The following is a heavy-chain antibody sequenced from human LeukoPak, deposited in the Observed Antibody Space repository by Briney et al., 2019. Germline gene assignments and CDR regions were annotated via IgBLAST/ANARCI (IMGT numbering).Heavy chain of an antibody. CDR1: GFTFSSYA. D-gene: IGHD5-24*01. CDR2: ISGSGGST. Sequence: PGGSLRLSCAASGFTFSSYAMSWVRQAPGKGLEWVSAISGSGGSTYYADSVKGRFTISRDNSKNTLYLQMNSLRAEDTAVYYCARSRGDGYNSPDAFDIWGQGTMVTVSS. J-gene: IGHJ3*02. CDR3: ARSRGDGYNSPDAFDI. V-gene: IGHV3-23*01.